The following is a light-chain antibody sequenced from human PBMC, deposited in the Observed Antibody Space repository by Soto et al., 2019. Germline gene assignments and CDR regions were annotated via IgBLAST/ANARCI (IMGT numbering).Light chain of an antibody. CDR1: SSDIGGYNF. J-gene: IGLJ2*01. Sequence: QSALTQPASVSGSPGQSITISCSGTSSDIGGYNFVSWYQQHPGKAPKLIIYEVINRPSGVSNRFSGSKSGNTASLTISGLQAEDKADYHCSSYTSSTTLVLFGGGTKVTVL. CDR2: EVI. CDR3: SSYTSSTTLVL. V-gene: IGLV2-14*01.